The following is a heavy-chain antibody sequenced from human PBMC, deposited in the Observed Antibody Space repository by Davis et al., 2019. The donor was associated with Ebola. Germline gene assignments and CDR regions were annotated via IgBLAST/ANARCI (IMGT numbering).Heavy chain of an antibody. J-gene: IGHJ4*02. CDR3: AKEVGSGWVVAVEMKGDYYFDS. D-gene: IGHD3-22*01. V-gene: IGHV3-23*01. CDR2: ISGRGGHT. Sequence: GESLKISCAASGFTFAKYAMSWVRQAPGKGLEWVSGISGRGGHTYYADSLKGRFTISRDNSKNTLYLLMTSLSVDDTAVYFCAKEVGSGWVVAVEMKGDYYFDSWGQGTLVTVSS. CDR1: GFTFAKYA.